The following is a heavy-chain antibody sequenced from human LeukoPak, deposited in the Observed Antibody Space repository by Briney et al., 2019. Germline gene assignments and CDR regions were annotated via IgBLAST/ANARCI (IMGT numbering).Heavy chain of an antibody. CDR1: GGTFSSYG. CDR2: IIPIFGTA. J-gene: IGHJ4*02. CDR3: ARDYSGVVDY. Sequence: SVKVSCKASGGTFSSYGVSWVRQAPGQGLEWMGGIIPIFGTANYAQKFQGRVTITADKSTSTAYMEVSSLRSEDTAVYYCARDYSGVVDYWGQGTLVTVSS. D-gene: IGHD3-3*01. V-gene: IGHV1-69*06.